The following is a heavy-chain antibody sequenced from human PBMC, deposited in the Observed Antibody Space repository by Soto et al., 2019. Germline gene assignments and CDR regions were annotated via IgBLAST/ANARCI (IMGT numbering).Heavy chain of an antibody. CDR2: IVVGSGNT. J-gene: IGHJ6*02. D-gene: IGHD7-27*01. CDR3: AADRRTGESGYGMDV. V-gene: IGHV1-58*01. CDR1: GFTFTSSA. Sequence: GASVKVSCKASGFTFTSSAVQWVRQARGQRLEWIGWIVVGSGNTNYAQKFQERVTITRDMSTSTAYMELSSLRSEDTAVYYCAADRRTGESGYGMDVWGQGTTVTVSS.